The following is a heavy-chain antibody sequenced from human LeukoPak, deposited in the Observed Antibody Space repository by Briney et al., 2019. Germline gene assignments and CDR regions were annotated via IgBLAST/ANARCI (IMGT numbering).Heavy chain of an antibody. D-gene: IGHD3-3*02. J-gene: IGHJ6*03. CDR2: INPNSGGT. Sequence: ASVKVSCKASGYTSTGYYMHWVRQAPGQGLEWMGRINPNSGGTNYAQKFQGRVTMTRDTSISTAYMELSRLRSDDTAVYYCARDLAWRYYYYYMDVWGKGTTVTVSS. CDR1: GYTSTGYY. CDR3: ARDLAWRYYYYYMDV. V-gene: IGHV1-2*06.